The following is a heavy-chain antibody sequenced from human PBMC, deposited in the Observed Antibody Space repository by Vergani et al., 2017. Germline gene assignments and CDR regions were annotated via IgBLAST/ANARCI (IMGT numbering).Heavy chain of an antibody. J-gene: IGHJ4*02. CDR3: ARITYYYDSSGYYNPYYFDY. Sequence: QVQLQESGPGLVKPSETLSLTCTVSGGSISSYYWGWIRQPPGKGLEWIGSIYYSGSTYYNPSLKSRVTISVDTSKNQFSLKLSSVTAADTAVYYCARITYYYDSSGYYNPYYFDYWGQGTLVTVSS. V-gene: IGHV4-39*01. D-gene: IGHD3-22*01. CDR2: IYYSGST. CDR1: GGSISSYY.